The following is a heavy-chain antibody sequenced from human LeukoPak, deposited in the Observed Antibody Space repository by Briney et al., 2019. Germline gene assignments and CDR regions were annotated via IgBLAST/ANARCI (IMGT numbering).Heavy chain of an antibody. D-gene: IGHD3/OR15-3a*01. Sequence: PSQTLSLTCTVSGGSISSGGYYWSWIRQHPGKGLEWIGYIYYSRSTYYNPSLKSRVTISVDTSKNQFSLKLSSVTAADTAVYYCARAYLDYVDAFDIWGQGTMVTVSS. CDR1: GGSISSGGYY. CDR2: IYYSRST. CDR3: ARAYLDYVDAFDI. V-gene: IGHV4-31*03. J-gene: IGHJ3*02.